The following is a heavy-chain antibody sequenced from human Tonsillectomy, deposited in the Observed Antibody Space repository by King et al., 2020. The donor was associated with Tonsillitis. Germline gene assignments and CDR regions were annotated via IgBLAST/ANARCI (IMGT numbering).Heavy chain of an antibody. D-gene: IGHD6-13*01. CDR2: IYYIGST. V-gene: IGHV4-61*01. Sequence: QLQESGPGLVKPSETLSLTCTVSGGSVSSSSYYWSWIRQPPGKGLEWIGYIYYIGSTNYNPSLKSRVTISIDTSKNQFSLKLSSVTAADTAVYYCARGKGDSSSWYSSYYYYGLDVWGQGTTVTVSS. CDR3: ARGKGDSSSWYSSYYYYGLDV. CDR1: GGSVSSSSYY. J-gene: IGHJ6*02.